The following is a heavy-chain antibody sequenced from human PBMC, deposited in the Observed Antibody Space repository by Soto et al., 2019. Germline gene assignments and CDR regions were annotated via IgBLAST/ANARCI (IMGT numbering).Heavy chain of an antibody. V-gene: IGHV4-4*02. Sequence: QVQLQESGPGLVKPSGTLSLTCAVSGGSISSNNWWSWVRQPPGKGLAWIGEIYHSGSTNYNPSHKSRVTIAVDKSNNQFSLKLSSVTAADTAVYYCARIWQYLVQGGTGWFDPWGQGTLVTVSS. CDR1: GGSISSNNW. D-gene: IGHD6-13*01. J-gene: IGHJ5*02. CDR2: IYHSGST. CDR3: ARIWQYLVQGGTGWFDP.